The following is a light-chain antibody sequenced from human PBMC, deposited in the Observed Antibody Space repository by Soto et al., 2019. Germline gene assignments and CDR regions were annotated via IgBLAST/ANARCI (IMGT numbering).Light chain of an antibody. J-gene: IGKJ5*01. CDR2: KAS. CDR3: QQYNSYLIT. V-gene: IGKV1-5*03. Sequence: IQMTQSPSTLSASVGDRVTINFRASQSISVWLAWYQQKPGKAPKLLIYKASSLETGVPSRFSGSGSGTEFTLTINSLQPDDFATYYCQQYNSYLITFGHGTRLEIK. CDR1: QSISVW.